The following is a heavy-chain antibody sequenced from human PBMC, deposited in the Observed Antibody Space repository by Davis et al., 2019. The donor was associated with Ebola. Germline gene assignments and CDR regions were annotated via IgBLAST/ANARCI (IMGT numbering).Heavy chain of an antibody. Sequence: GESLKISCAASGFTFSTYSMHWVRQAPGKGLEWVAVISYDGSNKYYADSVKGRFTISRDNSKNTLYLQMNSLRAEDTAVYYCAKDAATVTTLYYYGMDVWGQGTTVTVSS. CDR3: AKDAATVTTLYYYGMDV. V-gene: IGHV3-30*18. CDR2: ISYDGSNK. D-gene: IGHD4-17*01. J-gene: IGHJ6*02. CDR1: GFTFSTYS.